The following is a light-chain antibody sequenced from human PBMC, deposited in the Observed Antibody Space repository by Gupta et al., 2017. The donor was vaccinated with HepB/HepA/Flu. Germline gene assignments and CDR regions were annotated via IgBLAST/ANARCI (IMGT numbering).Light chain of an antibody. CDR3: AAWDDRLNGPV. V-gene: IGLV1-44*01. Sequence: QSVLTQPPSASGSPGQRVTISCSGSGSNIGSKSVNWYQQLPGTAPKLLISTNNHRPSGVPERFSGSKSGTSASLAISGLQSEDEADYYCAAWDDRLNGPVFGGGTKLTVL. J-gene: IGLJ2*01. CDR2: TNN. CDR1: GSNIGSKS.